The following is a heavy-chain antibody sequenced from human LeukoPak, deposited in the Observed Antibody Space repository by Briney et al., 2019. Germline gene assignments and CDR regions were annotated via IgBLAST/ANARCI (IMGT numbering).Heavy chain of an antibody. CDR2: IYYSGST. D-gene: IGHD2-15*01. CDR1: GGSISSYY. V-gene: IGHV4-59*01. Sequence: SETLSLTCTVSGGSISSYYWSWIRQPPGKGLEWIGYIYYSGSTNYNPSLKSRVTISVDTSKNQFSLKLSSVTAADTAVYYCTRITPEDYYYYYYMDVWGKGTTVTVSS. CDR3: TRITPEDYYYYYYMDV. J-gene: IGHJ6*03.